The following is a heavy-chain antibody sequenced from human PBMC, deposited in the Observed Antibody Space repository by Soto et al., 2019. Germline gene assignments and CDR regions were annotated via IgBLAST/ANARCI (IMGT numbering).Heavy chain of an antibody. CDR2: IYNSGST. J-gene: IGHJ3*02. V-gene: IGHV4-31*03. Sequence: SETLSLTCTVSGGSISSGAYYWSLVRQHPGKGLEWIGYIYNSGSTYYNPSLKTRVTISEDTSKNQFSLRLSSVTAADTAVYYCARSFDSVAFDIWGQGTMVTVSS. CDR1: GGSISSGAYY. D-gene: IGHD2-21*01. CDR3: ARSFDSVAFDI.